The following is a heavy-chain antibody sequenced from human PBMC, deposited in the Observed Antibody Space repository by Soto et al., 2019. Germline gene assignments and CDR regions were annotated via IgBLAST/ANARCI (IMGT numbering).Heavy chain of an antibody. J-gene: IGHJ2*01. CDR2: IYSGGRT. Sequence: PGKGLEWVSVIYSGGRTYYADSVKGRLTISRDSPKNMLYLQINNLRAEDTAVYFFFQAEDGIRDTVPVSAFLLNRSSDL. D-gene: IGHD2-15*01. CDR3: FQAEDGIRDTVPVSAFLLNRSSDL. V-gene: IGHV3-66*01.